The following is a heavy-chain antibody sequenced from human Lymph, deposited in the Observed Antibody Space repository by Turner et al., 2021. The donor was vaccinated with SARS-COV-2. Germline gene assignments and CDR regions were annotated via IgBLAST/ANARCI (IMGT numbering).Heavy chain of an antibody. V-gene: IGHV4-30-4*01. CDR1: GGSISSGDYY. D-gene: IGHD2-8*01. CDR3: ARVVVLRRAYFDY. Sequence: QVQLQESGPGLVKPSQTMSLTCTVSGGSISSGDYYWSWISQPPGKGLEWIGYIYYSGSTYYNPSLKSRVTISVDTSKNQFSLKLSSVTAADTAVYYCARVVVLRRAYFDYWGQGTLVTVSS. J-gene: IGHJ4*02. CDR2: IYYSGST.